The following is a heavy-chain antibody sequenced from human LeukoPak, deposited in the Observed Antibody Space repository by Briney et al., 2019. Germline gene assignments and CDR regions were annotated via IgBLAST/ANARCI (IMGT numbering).Heavy chain of an antibody. CDR3: ARPAHLQRAAAPMDV. Sequence: GGSLGLSCVVSGFPFISYEMNWVRQAPGKGLEWVSYISSGGTTIYYADSVKGRFSISRDNAKNSLYLQMNSLRAEDTAIYYCARPAHLQRAAAPMDVWGQGTTVTVSS. D-gene: IGHD6-25*01. CDR1: GFPFISYE. V-gene: IGHV3-48*03. CDR2: ISSGGTTI. J-gene: IGHJ6*02.